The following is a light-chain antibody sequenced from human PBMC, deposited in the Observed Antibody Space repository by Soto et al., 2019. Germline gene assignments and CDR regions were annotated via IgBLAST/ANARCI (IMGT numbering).Light chain of an antibody. J-gene: IGLJ3*02. CDR3: SSYTSSWV. V-gene: IGLV2-11*01. Sequence: QSALTQPRSVSGSPGQSVTISCTGTSSDVGGYNYVSWYQQHPGKAPKLMIYDVSKRPSGVPDRFSGSKSGNTASLTISGLQAEDEADYYCSSYTSSWVFGGGTKLTVL. CDR1: SSDVGGYNY. CDR2: DVS.